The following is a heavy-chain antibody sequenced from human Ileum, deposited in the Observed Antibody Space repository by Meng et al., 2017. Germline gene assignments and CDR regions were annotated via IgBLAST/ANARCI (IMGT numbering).Heavy chain of an antibody. J-gene: IGHJ4*02. CDR1: GGTFSSYT. CDR3: ARSSLGWPFLPFDY. V-gene: IGHV1-69*02. Sequence: QVQRVQSGAEGKKPGSAGKVAGKASGGTFSSYTISWVRQAPGQGLEWMGRIIPILGIANYAQKFQGRVTITADKSTSTAYMELSSLRSEDTAVYYCARSSLGWPFLPFDYWGQGTLVTVSS. D-gene: IGHD3-3*01. CDR2: IIPILGIA.